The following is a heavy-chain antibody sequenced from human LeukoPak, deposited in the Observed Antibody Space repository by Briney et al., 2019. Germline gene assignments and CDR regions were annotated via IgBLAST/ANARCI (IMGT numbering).Heavy chain of an antibody. CDR3: AILIGWSRCDR. J-gene: IGHJ5*02. V-gene: IGHV3-33*01. Sequence: PGGSLRLSCAASGFTFSSNAMHWVRQAPGKGLEGVSLISYDGSKQYYTHPVKGRFTISRDNSKNTLHVQMNSVRAEDTAVFYCAILIGWSRCDRWGGGALVTVSS. D-gene: IGHD6-19*01. CDR1: GFTFSSNA. CDR2: ISYDGSKQ.